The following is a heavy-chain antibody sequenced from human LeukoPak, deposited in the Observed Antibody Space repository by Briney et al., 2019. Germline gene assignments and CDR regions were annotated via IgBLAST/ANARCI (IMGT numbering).Heavy chain of an antibody. Sequence: SETLSLTCAVSGGSFSGYYWNWIRQPPGNGLEWIGEINPSGGTNYSPSLKSRVTISVNTSTNQFSLKVTPVTAADTAVYYCARVVFYGYNPPVEYFQHWGQGTLVTVSS. CDR2: INPSGGT. CDR3: ARVVFYGYNPPVEYFQH. J-gene: IGHJ1*01. V-gene: IGHV4-34*01. D-gene: IGHD5-24*01. CDR1: GGSFSGYY.